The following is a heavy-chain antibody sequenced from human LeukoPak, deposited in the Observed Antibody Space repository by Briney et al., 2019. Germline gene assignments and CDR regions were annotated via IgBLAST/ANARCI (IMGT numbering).Heavy chain of an antibody. CDR1: GFTFSSYW. Sequence: GGSLRLSCAASGFTFSSYWMNWVRQAPGKGLVWVSRIASDGSSTTYADSVKGRFSISRDNAKNTLYLQMNSLRVEDTAVYYCARDVLVAGATGTFDIWGQGTMVTVSS. CDR2: IASDGSST. V-gene: IGHV3-74*01. CDR3: ARDVLVAGATGTFDI. D-gene: IGHD1-14*01. J-gene: IGHJ3*02.